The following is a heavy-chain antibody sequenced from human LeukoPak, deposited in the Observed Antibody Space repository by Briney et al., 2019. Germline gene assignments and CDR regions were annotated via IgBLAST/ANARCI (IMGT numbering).Heavy chain of an antibody. J-gene: IGHJ5*02. Sequence: PSQTLSLTCTVSGGSISSGDYYWSWIRQPPGKGLEWIGYIYYSGSTYYNPSLKSRITLSVDTSKNQFSLKLSSVTAADTAVYYCARGPAWGWFDPWGQGTLVTVSS. V-gene: IGHV4-30-4*01. CDR3: ARGPAWGWFDP. D-gene: IGHD7-27*01. CDR1: GGSISSGDYY. CDR2: IYYSGST.